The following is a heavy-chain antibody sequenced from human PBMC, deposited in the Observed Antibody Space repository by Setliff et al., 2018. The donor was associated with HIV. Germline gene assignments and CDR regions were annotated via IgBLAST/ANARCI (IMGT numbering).Heavy chain of an antibody. V-gene: IGHV1-3*01. J-gene: IGHJ2*01. CDR1: GYTFSSYA. Sequence: GASVKVSCKASGYTFSSYALHWVRQAPGQRLEWMGWINVAKDKTKYSQNFQGRVTISRDTSANTVYMELSSLRSEDTAVYYCARGGALTTDWYFDVWGRGTPVTVSS. D-gene: IGHD4-4*01. CDR2: INVAKDKT. CDR3: ARGGALTTDWYFDV.